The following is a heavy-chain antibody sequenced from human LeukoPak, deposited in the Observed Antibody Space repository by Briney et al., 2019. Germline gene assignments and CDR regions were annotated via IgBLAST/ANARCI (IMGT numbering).Heavy chain of an antibody. Sequence: SETLSLTCTVSSGSISSYYWSWIRQPPGKGLEWIGYIYTSGSTNYNPSLKSRVTISVDTSKNQFSLKLSSVTAADTAVYYCARQRGMGGDYSNWFDPWGQGTLVTVSS. D-gene: IGHD7-27*01. J-gene: IGHJ5*02. CDR1: SGSISSYY. CDR2: IYTSGST. CDR3: ARQRGMGGDYSNWFDP. V-gene: IGHV4-4*09.